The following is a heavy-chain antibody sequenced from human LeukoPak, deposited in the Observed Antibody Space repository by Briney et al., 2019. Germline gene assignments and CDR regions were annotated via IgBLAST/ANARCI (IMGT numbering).Heavy chain of an antibody. J-gene: IGHJ4*02. CDR2: INHSGTT. V-gene: IGHV4-34*01. Sequence: SETLSLTCAVYGGSFSGYYWSWIRQPPGKGLEWIGEINHSGTTKYNPSLKSQVTISGDTSKNQFTLKLSSVTAADTAVYYCARRVAVTGIYCFDLWGQGTPVTVSS. CDR1: GGSFSGYY. D-gene: IGHD6-19*01. CDR3: ARRVAVTGIYCFDL.